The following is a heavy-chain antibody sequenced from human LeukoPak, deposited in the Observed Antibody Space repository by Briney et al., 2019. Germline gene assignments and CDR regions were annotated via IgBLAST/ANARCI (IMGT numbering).Heavy chain of an antibody. CDR3: ARDDIAVAGSDAFDI. CDR2: ISWNSGSI. J-gene: IGHJ3*02. V-gene: IGHV3-9*01. CDR1: GFTFDDYA. Sequence: GGSLRLSCAASGFTFDDYAMHWVRQAPGKGLEWVSGISWNSGSIGYADSVEGRFTISRDNAKNSLYLQMNSLRAEDTALYYCARDDIAVAGSDAFDIWGQGTMVTVSS. D-gene: IGHD6-19*01.